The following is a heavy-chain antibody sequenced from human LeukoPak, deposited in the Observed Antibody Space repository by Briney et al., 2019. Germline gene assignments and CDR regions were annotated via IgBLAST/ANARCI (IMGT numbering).Heavy chain of an antibody. J-gene: IGHJ3*02. CDR3: VREVGRSSGQWLADAFDI. V-gene: IGHV3-48*03. D-gene: IGHD6-19*01. Sequence: GGSQRLSCAASGFIFSNYEMNWVRQAPGKGLEWVSYITSDGTDMYYADSVKGRFAISRDNAKNSLYLQMNSLRADDTAVYYCVREVGRSSGQWLADAFDIWGQGTMVTVSS. CDR2: ITSDGTDM. CDR1: GFIFSNYE.